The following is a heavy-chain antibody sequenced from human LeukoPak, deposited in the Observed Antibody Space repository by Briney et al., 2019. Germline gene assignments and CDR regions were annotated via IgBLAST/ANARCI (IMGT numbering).Heavy chain of an antibody. CDR1: GFTFSSYA. J-gene: IGHJ3*02. D-gene: IGHD5-18*01. CDR2: ISYNGSNK. Sequence: PGGSLRLSCAASGFTFSSYAMHWVRQAPGKGLEWVAVISYNGSNKYYADSVKGRFTISRDNSKNTLYLQMNSLRAEDTAVYYCARGKTAMVTNDAFDIWGQGTMVTVSS. CDR3: ARGKTAMVTNDAFDI. V-gene: IGHV3-30*14.